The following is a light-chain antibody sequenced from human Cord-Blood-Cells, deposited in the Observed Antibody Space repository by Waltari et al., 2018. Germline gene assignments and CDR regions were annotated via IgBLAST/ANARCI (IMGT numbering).Light chain of an antibody. Sequence: QSALTQPASVSGSPGQSNTISCTGTSRDVVCYNYVSWYQQHPGKAPKLMIYEVSNRPSGVSNRFSGSKSGNTASLTISGLQAEDEADYYCSSYTSSSTDVFGTGTKVTVL. J-gene: IGLJ1*01. CDR1: SRDVVCYNY. V-gene: IGLV2-14*01. CDR2: EVS. CDR3: SSYTSSSTDV.